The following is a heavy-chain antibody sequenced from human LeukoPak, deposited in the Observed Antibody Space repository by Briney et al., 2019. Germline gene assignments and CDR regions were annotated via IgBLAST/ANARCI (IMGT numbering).Heavy chain of an antibody. CDR2: IFPSGGEI. Sequence: SGGSLRLSCEASGFTFSTFAMIWVRQPPGKGLEWVSSIFPSGGEIHYADSVRGRFTISRDTAKNSLYLQMNSLRVEDTAIYFCARDRDSSGLYGGADLWGQGVLVTVSA. D-gene: IGHD6-19*01. V-gene: IGHV3-21*03. J-gene: IGHJ5*02. CDR1: GFTFSTFA. CDR3: ARDRDSSGLYGGADL.